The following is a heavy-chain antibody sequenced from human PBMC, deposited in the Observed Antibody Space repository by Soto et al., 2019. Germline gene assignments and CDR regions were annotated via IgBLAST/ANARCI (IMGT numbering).Heavy chain of an antibody. V-gene: IGHV3-9*01. Sequence: SCAASGFTFDDYAMHWVRQAPGKGLEWVSGISWGSGSIDYADSVKGRFTISRDNAKNSLYLQMNSLRAEDTALYYCAKDAAYYFDYWGQGTLVTVSS. D-gene: IGHD6-25*01. CDR3: AKDAAYYFDY. CDR1: GFTFDDYA. J-gene: IGHJ4*02. CDR2: ISWGSGSI.